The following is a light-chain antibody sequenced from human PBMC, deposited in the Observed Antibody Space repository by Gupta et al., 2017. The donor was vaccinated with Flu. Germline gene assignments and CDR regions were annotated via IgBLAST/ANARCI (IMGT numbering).Light chain of an antibody. V-gene: IGKV3-15*01. J-gene: IGKJ2*01. CDR3: QQENTWPRT. CDR2: DAS. Sequence: PATLFCPQGEKATLSCRASQSVSYTLAWYQQKPGQAPRLLIYDASSRAPGIPARFSDSGSGTEFTLTITSLQSEDFAVYYCQQENTWPRTFGQGTKMEI. CDR1: QSVSYT.